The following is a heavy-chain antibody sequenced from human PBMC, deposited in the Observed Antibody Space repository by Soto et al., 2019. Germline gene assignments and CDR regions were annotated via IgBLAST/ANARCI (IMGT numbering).Heavy chain of an antibody. CDR2: IYYSGST. J-gene: IGHJ4*02. Sequence: SETLSLTCTVSGGSISSGGYYWSWIRQHPGKGLEWIGYIYYSGSTYYNPSLKSRVTISVDTSKNQFSLKLSSVTAADTAVYYCARGAGLLWFGETFDYWGQGTLVTVSS. CDR1: GGSISSGGYY. V-gene: IGHV4-30-4*08. D-gene: IGHD3-10*01. CDR3: ARGAGLLWFGETFDY.